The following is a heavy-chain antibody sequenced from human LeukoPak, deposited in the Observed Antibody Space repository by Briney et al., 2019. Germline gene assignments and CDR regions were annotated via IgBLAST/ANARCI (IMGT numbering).Heavy chain of an antibody. V-gene: IGHV3-23*01. J-gene: IGHJ4*02. CDR2: ISASGGST. CDR3: ARAGYDSSGYPGGVDY. Sequence: GGSLRLTCAASGFTFSSYAMSWVRQAPGKGLEWVSAISASGGSTYYADSVKGRFTISRDNAKNSLYLQMNSLRAEDTAVYYCARAGYDSSGYPGGVDYWGQGTLVTVSS. CDR1: GFTFSSYA. D-gene: IGHD3-22*01.